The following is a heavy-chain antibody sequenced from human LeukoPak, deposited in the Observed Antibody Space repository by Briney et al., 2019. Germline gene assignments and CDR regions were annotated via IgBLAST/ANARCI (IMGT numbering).Heavy chain of an antibody. V-gene: IGHV3-23*01. CDR3: AKGPRSSSWYHFDN. Sequence: GGSLRLSCAASGFTFSTYAMSWVRVRQAPGKGLEWVSTITGSGDRTYYTDSVKGRFTISRDNSKNTLYLQMNSLRAEDTAVFYCAKGPRSSSWYHFDNWGQGTLVSVSS. J-gene: IGHJ4*02. CDR2: ITGSGDRT. CDR1: GFTFSTYA. D-gene: IGHD6-13*01.